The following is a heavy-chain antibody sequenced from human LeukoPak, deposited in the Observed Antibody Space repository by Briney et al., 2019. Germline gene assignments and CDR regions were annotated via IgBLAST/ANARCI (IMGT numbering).Heavy chain of an antibody. V-gene: IGHV4-59*01. CDR1: GASITSYY. Sequence: SETLSVTCTVSGASITSYYWTWIRQPPGKGLEWIGYIHYSGSTNYNPSLKSRVTISVGTSKNQFSLKLSSVTAADTAVYYCARDLRAAYWGQGTLVTVSS. CDR3: ARDLRAAY. CDR2: IHYSGST. D-gene: IGHD3-16*01. J-gene: IGHJ4*02.